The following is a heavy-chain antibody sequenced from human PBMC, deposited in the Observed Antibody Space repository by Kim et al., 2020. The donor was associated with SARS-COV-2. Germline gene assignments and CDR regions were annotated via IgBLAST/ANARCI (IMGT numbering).Heavy chain of an antibody. J-gene: IGHJ5*02. V-gene: IGHV3-23*01. D-gene: IGHD6-13*01. CDR3: AKDSSSWYGNNWFDP. Sequence: GGSLRLSCAASGFTFSSYAMSWVRQAPGKGLEWVSAISGSGGSTYYADSVKGRLTISRDNTKNTLYLQMNSLRAEDTAVYYCAKDSSSWYGNNWFDPWGQGTLVTVSS. CDR2: ISGSGGST. CDR1: GFTFSSYA.